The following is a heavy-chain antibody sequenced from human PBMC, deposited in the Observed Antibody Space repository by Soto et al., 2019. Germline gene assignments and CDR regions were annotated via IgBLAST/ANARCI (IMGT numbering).Heavy chain of an antibody. V-gene: IGHV1-69*02. CDR1: GGTFSSYT. D-gene: IGHD3-16*01. CDR2: IIPILGIA. CDR3: ARGSLYDYIWGSFFDY. J-gene: IGHJ4*02. Sequence: ASVKVSCKASGGTFSSYTISWVRQAPGQGLEWMGRIIPILGIANYAQKFQGRVTITADKSTSTAYMELSSLRSEDTAVYYCARGSLYDYIWGSFFDYWGQGTLVTVSS.